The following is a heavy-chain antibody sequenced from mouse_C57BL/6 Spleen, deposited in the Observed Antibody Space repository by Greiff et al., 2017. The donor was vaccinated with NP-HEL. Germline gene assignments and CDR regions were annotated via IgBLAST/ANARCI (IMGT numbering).Heavy chain of an antibody. J-gene: IGHJ4*01. CDR2: IDPNSGGN. V-gene: IGHV1-72*01. CDR1: GYTFTSYG. Sequence: QSGAERVKPGASVKLSCKASGYTFTSYGMHWVKQRPGRGLEWIGRIDPNSGGNKYNEKFKSKATLTVDKPSSTAYMQLSSLTSEDSAVYYCARTLITTVVAYYAMDYWGQGTSVTVSS. CDR3: ARTLITTVVAYYAMDY. D-gene: IGHD1-1*01.